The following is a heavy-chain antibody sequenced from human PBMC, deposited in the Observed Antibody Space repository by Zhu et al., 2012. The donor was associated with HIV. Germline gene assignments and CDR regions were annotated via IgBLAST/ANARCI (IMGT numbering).Heavy chain of an antibody. V-gene: IGHV4-59*11. D-gene: IGHD3-22*01. J-gene: IGHJ4*02. CDR1: GGSTSSHY. Sequence: QVQLQESGPGLVKPSEILSLTCSVSGGSTSSHYWSWIRQPPREGTGVDWICLLHWDYQLQPLLKSRVTISLDMSKNQFSLKLTSVTAADTAVYYCARLRDTSGYYYPFDYWGQGTLVTVSS. CDR3: ARLRDTSGYYYPFDY. CDR2: LLHWDY.